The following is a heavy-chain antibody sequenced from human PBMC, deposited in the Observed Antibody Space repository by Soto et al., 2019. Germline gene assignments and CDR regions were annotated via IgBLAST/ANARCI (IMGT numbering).Heavy chain of an antibody. CDR3: AREETSYSSGWYYFDY. J-gene: IGHJ4*02. V-gene: IGHV1-3*01. CDR2: INAGNGNT. Sequence: ASVKVSCKASGYTFTSYSMHWVRQAPGQRLEWMGWINAGNGNTKYSQKFQGRVTITRDTSASTAYMELSSLRSEDTAVYYCAREETSYSSGWYYFDYWGQGTLVNVSS. D-gene: IGHD6-19*01. CDR1: GYTFTSYS.